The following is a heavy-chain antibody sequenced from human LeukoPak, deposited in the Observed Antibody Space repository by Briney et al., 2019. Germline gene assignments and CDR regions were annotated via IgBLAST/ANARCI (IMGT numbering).Heavy chain of an antibody. Sequence: GGSLRLSCAASGFTFSSHAMHWVRQAPGKGLEWVAFISYDGSTISFADSVKGRFTISRDNSKNTLYLQMNSLRAEDTAVYYCAKLYYDFWSASAPTFQ. CDR3: AKLYYDFWSASAPTFQ. V-gene: IGHV3-30-3*01. CDR1: GFTFSSHA. J-gene: IGHJ1*01. CDR2: ISYDGSTI. D-gene: IGHD3-3*01.